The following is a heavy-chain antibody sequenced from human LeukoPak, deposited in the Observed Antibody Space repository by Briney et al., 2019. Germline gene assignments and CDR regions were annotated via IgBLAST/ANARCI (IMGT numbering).Heavy chain of an antibody. CDR1: GFTFSSYG. J-gene: IGHJ3*02. V-gene: IGHV3-30*02. Sequence: PGGSLRLSCAASGFTFSSYGMHWVRQAPGKGLEWVAFIRYDGSNKYYADSVKGRFTISRDNSKNTLYLQMNSLRAEDTAVYYCARVRGSGSYADYAFDIWGQGTMVTVSS. CDR2: IRYDGSNK. CDR3: ARVRGSGSYADYAFDI. D-gene: IGHD1-26*01.